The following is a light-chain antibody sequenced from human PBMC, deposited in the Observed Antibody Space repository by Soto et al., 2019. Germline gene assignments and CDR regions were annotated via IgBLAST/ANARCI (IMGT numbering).Light chain of an antibody. V-gene: IGKV3-15*01. CDR2: GAS. Sequence: EIVMTQSPATLSVSPGESATLSCRASQSVSNNLTWYQQKPGQPPRLLIYGASTRATGVPGRFSGSGSGTEFTLTISSLQPEDFAVYDCQQYNDWWTFGQGTKVDIK. CDR1: QSVSNN. CDR3: QQYNDWWT. J-gene: IGKJ1*01.